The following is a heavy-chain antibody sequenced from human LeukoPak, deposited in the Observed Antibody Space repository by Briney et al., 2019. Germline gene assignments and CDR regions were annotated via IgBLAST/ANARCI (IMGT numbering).Heavy chain of an antibody. V-gene: IGHV3-30*18. Sequence: QAGGSLRLSCAASGFTFSSYGMHWVRQAPGKGLEWVAVISYDGSNKYYADSVKGRFTISRDNSKNTLYLQMNSLRAEDTAVYYCAKARRAIRLGELSAFDPWGQGTLVTVSS. D-gene: IGHD3-16*02. J-gene: IGHJ5*02. CDR2: ISYDGSNK. CDR1: GFTFSSYG. CDR3: AKARRAIRLGELSAFDP.